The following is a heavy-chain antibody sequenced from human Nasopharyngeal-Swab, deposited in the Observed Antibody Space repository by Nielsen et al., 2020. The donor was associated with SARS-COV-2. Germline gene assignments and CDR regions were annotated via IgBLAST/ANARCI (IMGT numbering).Heavy chain of an antibody. Sequence: GESLKLSCAASGFTFSNAWMSWVRQAPGKGLECVVRIKSKTDGGTTDYAAPVKGRFTISRDDSKNTLYLQMNSLKTEDTAVYYCTTGTTAQRDYWGQGTLVTVSS. CDR2: IKSKTDGGTT. D-gene: IGHD1-1*01. J-gene: IGHJ4*02. CDR3: TTGTTAQRDY. CDR1: GFTFSNAW. V-gene: IGHV3-15*01.